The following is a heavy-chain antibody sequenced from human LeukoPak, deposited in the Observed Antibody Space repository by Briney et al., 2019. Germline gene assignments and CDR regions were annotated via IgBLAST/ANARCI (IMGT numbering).Heavy chain of an antibody. CDR1: GASISGYY. D-gene: IGHD6-6*01. V-gene: IGHV4-59*01. CDR2: IYYSGST. J-gene: IGHJ4*02. Sequence: LETLSLTCTVSGASISGYYWSWIRQPPGKGLEWIGYIYYSGSTNYNPSLKSRVTISVDTSKNQFSLKLSSVTAADTAIYYCARAGAIAARPDFDYWGQGTLVTVSS. CDR3: ARAGAIAARPDFDY.